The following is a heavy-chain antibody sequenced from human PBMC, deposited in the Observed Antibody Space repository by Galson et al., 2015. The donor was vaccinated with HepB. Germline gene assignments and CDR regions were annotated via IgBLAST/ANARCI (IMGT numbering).Heavy chain of an antibody. CDR1: GYTFTSYY. D-gene: IGHD1-26*01. Sequence: SVKVSCKASGYTFTSYYMHWVRQAPGQGLECMGIINPSGGSTSYAQKFQGRFTITRDTSTSTVYMELSSLRSEDPAVYYCASEPPLRVGATRYYFDYWGQGTLVTVSS. CDR2: INPSGGST. CDR3: ASEPPLRVGATRYYFDY. J-gene: IGHJ4*02. V-gene: IGHV1-46*03.